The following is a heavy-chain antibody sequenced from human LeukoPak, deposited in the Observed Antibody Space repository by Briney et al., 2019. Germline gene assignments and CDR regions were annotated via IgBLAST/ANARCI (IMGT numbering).Heavy chain of an antibody. V-gene: IGHV3-21*01. CDR3: ATFVDCSSTTCYDY. CDR2: ISSRSNDI. J-gene: IGHJ4*02. Sequence: PGGSLRLSCAASGFTFSSYGMNWVRQAPGKGLEWVSSISSRSNDIYYADAMKGRFTISRDNARNSLFLQMNSLRAEDTAVYYCATFVDCSSTTCYDYWGQGTLVTVPS. D-gene: IGHD2-2*01. CDR1: GFTFSSYG.